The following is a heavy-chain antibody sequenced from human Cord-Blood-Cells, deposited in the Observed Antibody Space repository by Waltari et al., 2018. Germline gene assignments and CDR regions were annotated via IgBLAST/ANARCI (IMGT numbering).Heavy chain of an antibody. CDR2: ISYDGSNK. V-gene: IGHV3-30*04. CDR3: ARAPGSYFDY. CDR1: GFTFSSYA. Sequence: QVQLVESGGGVVQPGRSLRLSCAAYGFTFSSYAMHWVRQAPGKGLEWVAVISYDGSNKYYADSVKGRFTISRDNSKNTLYLQMNSLRAEDTAVYYCARAPGSYFDYWGQGTLVTVSS. J-gene: IGHJ4*02. D-gene: IGHD3-10*01.